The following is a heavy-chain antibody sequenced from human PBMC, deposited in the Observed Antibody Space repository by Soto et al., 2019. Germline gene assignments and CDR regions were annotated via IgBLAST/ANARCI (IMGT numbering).Heavy chain of an antibody. V-gene: IGHV3-21*01. J-gene: IGHJ6*02. CDR1: GFTFSSYS. CDR2: ISSSSSYI. Sequence: EVQLVESGGGLVKPGGSLRLSCAASGFTFSSYSMNWVRQAPGKGLEWVSSISSSSSYIYYADSVKGRFTISRDNAKNSLYLQMHSLRAEDTAVYYGATSGLLVVVPAARVWDRPDYYYGMDVWGQGTTVTVSS. D-gene: IGHD2-2*01. CDR3: ATSGLLVVVPAARVWDRPDYYYGMDV.